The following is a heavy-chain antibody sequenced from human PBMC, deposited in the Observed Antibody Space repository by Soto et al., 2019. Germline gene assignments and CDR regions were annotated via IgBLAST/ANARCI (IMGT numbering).Heavy chain of an antibody. CDR2: IWYDGSNK. CDR1: GFTFSSYG. J-gene: IGHJ6*02. V-gene: IGHV3-33*01. CDR3: ARVRLHVRYFDPAPSYYYYGMDV. D-gene: IGHD3-9*01. Sequence: PGGSLRLSCAASGFTFSSYGMHWVRQAPGKGLEWVAVIWYDGSNKYYADSVKGRFTISRDNSKNTLYLQMNSLRAEDTAVYYCARVRLHVRYFDPAPSYYYYGMDVWGQGTTVTVSS.